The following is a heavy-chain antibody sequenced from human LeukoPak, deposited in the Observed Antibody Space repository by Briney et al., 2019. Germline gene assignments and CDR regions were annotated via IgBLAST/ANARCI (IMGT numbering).Heavy chain of an antibody. CDR2: IYPGDSDT. CDR3: AGQDIVVVATSSRAFDI. J-gene: IGHJ3*02. CDR1: GYSFTSYW. D-gene: IGHD2-15*01. V-gene: IGHV5-51*01. Sequence: GESLKISCKGSGYSFTSYWIAWVRQMPGKGMEWMGIIYPGDSDTRYSPSFQGMVTISADKSISTAYLQWSSLKASDTAMYYCAGQDIVVVATSSRAFDIWGQGTMVTVSS.